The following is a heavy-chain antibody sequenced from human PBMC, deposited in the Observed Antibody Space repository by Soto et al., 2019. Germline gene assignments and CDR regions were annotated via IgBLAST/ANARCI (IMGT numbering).Heavy chain of an antibody. CDR2: IYYSGST. V-gene: IGHV4-39*07. D-gene: IGHD2-15*01. Sequence: SETLSLTCTVSGGSISSSSYYWGWIRQPPGKGLEWIGSIYYSGSTYYNPSLKSRVTMSVDTSKNQFSLKLSSVTAVDTAVYYCARSPVVVAATGAGRWFDPWGQGTLVTVSS. CDR3: ARSPVVVAATGAGRWFDP. J-gene: IGHJ5*02. CDR1: GGSISSSSYY.